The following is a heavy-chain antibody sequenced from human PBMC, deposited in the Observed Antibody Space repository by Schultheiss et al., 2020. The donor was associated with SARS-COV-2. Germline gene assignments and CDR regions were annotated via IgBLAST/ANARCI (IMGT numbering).Heavy chain of an antibody. CDR2: IHDSGIT. Sequence: SQTLSLTCTVSGVSISSYCWNWIRQSPGKGLEWIGFIHDSGITNYNPSLKSRVTISVDTSKNQFSLKLTSVTPADTAVYYCARRGDYGDYVDYWGQGTLVTVSS. D-gene: IGHD4-17*01. CDR3: ARRGDYGDYVDY. V-gene: IGHV4-59*08. CDR1: GVSISSYC. J-gene: IGHJ4*02.